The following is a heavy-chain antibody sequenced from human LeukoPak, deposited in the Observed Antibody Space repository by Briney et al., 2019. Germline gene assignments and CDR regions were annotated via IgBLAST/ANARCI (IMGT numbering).Heavy chain of an antibody. D-gene: IGHD3-16*01. J-gene: IGHJ6*02. V-gene: IGHV3-7*03. CDR1: GLYFSNAW. CDR2: INHNGNVN. CDR3: ARGGGLDV. Sequence: PGGSLRLSCTASGLYFSNAWMNWARQAPGKGLEWVASINHNGNVNYYVDSVKGRFTISRDNAKNSLYLQMSNLRAEDTAVYFCARGGGLDVWGQGATVTVSS.